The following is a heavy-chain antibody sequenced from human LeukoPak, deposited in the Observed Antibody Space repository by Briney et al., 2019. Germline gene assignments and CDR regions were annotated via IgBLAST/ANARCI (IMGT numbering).Heavy chain of an antibody. D-gene: IGHD6-13*01. Sequence: RASVKVSCKASGYTFTSYYMHWVRQAPGQGLEWMGIINPSGGSTSYAQKFQGRVTMTRDTSKNQFSLKLSSVTAADTAVYYCARVVGAAAGYVQLRFDPWGQGTLVTVSS. CDR1: GYTFTSYY. CDR3: ARVVGAAAGYVQLRFDP. CDR2: INPSGGST. V-gene: IGHV1-46*01. J-gene: IGHJ5*02.